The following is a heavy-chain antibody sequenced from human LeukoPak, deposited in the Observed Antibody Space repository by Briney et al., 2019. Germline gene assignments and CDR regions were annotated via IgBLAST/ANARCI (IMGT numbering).Heavy chain of an antibody. V-gene: IGHV1-2*02. CDR3: ARVAAMAGIGWGDLDY. Sequence: ASVKVSCKASGYTFTDYYIHWVRQAPGQGLEWMGWINPHSGGTNYAQRFQGRVTLTRDTSISTAYMDLSRLRSDDTAVYYCARVAAMAGIGWGDLDYWGQGTLVTVSS. D-gene: IGHD6-19*01. J-gene: IGHJ4*02. CDR2: INPHSGGT. CDR1: GYTFTDYY.